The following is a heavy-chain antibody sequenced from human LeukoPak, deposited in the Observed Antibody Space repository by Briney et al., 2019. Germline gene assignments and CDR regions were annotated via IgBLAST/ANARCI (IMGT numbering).Heavy chain of an antibody. CDR1: GGSISGGSYY. CDR2: IYTSGST. Sequence: PSETLSLTCTVSGGSISGGSYYWSWIRQPAGKGLEWIGRIYTSGSTNYNPSLKSRVTISVDTSKNQFSLKLSSVTAADTAVYYCAGDYDFWSGYPHAYDAFDIWGQGTMVTVSS. J-gene: IGHJ3*02. D-gene: IGHD3-3*01. V-gene: IGHV4-61*02. CDR3: AGDYDFWSGYPHAYDAFDI.